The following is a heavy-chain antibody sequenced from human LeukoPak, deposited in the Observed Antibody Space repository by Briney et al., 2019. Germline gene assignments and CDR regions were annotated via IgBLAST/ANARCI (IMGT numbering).Heavy chain of an antibody. CDR3: AKVAGKGFDY. D-gene: IGHD1-26*01. CDR1: GFTFNTAW. CDR2: IKSKTDGGAT. Sequence: GGSLRLSCAASGFTFNTAWMSWVRQAPGKGLEWVGRIKSKTDGGATDYAAPVKGRFTISRDDSKDTLYLQMNSLKTDDTAVYYCAKVAGKGFDYWGQGTLVTVSS. J-gene: IGHJ4*02. V-gene: IGHV3-15*01.